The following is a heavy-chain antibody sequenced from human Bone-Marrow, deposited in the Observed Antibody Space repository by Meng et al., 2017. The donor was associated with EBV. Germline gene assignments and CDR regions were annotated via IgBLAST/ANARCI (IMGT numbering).Heavy chain of an antibody. D-gene: IGHD5-12*01. CDR1: GGSISSYY. CDR2: IYYSRST. J-gene: IGHJ4*02. CDR3: ARDHNPSLHGYGFDY. V-gene: IGHV4-59*01. Sequence: HGQLQESAPGLVKPSETLSLTCTVSGGSISSYYWSWIRQPPGKGLEWIGYIYYSRSTNYNPSLKSRVTISVDTSKNQFSLKLSSVTAADTAVYYCARDHNPSLHGYGFDYWGQGTLVTVSS.